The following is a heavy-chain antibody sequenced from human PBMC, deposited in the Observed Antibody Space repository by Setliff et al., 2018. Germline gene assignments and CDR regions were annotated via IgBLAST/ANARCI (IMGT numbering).Heavy chain of an antibody. CDR3: ARGDSSGYYYILFDF. J-gene: IGHJ4*02. V-gene: IGHV4-39*07. CDR1: GGSISSSSYY. CDR2: IYYRGST. D-gene: IGHD3-22*01. Sequence: LSLTCTVSGGSISSSSYYWGWIRQPPGKGLEWIGSIYYRGSTYYNPSLKSRVTMSVDASKNQFSLKLSSVTAADTAAYYCARGDSSGYYYILFDFWGQGTLVTVS.